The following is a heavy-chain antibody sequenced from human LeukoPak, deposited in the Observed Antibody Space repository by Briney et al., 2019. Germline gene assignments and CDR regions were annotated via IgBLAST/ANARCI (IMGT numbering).Heavy chain of an antibody. CDR3: ARGLHWFDP. J-gene: IGHJ5*02. CDR1: GGSFSGYY. V-gene: IGHV4-34*01. CDR2: INHSGST. Sequence: SETLSLTCAVYGGSFSGYYWSWIRQPPGKGLEWIGEINHSGSTNYNPSLKSRVTISVDTSENQFSLKLSSVTAADTAVYYCARGLHWFDPWGQGTLVTVSS.